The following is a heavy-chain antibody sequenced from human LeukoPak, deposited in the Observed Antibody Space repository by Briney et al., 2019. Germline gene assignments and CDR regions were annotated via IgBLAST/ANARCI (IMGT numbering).Heavy chain of an antibody. CDR2: ISSSSSYI. V-gene: IGHV3-21*01. J-gene: IGHJ4*02. D-gene: IGHD2-8*01. Sequence: GGSLRLSCAASGFTFGSYSMNWVRQAPGKGLEWVSSISSSSSYIYYADSVKGRFTISRDNAKNSLYLQMNSLRAEDTAVYYCARDSGLMVYYFDYWGQGTLVTVSS. CDR1: GFTFGSYS. CDR3: ARDSGLMVYYFDY.